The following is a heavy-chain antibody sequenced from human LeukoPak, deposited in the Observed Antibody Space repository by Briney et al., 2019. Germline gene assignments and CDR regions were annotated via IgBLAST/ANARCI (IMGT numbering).Heavy chain of an antibody. Sequence: PGGSLRLSCAAPGLTFSSYEMNWVRQAPGKGLEWISYISSSGSYIYYEDSVMGRFTISRDNAKNSLYLQMNSLRDEDTAVYYCASRDYFDYWGQGTLVTVSS. J-gene: IGHJ4*02. CDR1: GLTFSSYE. CDR2: ISSSGSYI. CDR3: ASRDYFDY. V-gene: IGHV3-48*03.